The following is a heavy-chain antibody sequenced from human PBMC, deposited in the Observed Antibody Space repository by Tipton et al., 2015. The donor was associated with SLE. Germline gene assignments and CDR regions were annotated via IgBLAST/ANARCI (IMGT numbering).Heavy chain of an antibody. V-gene: IGHV4-30-4*08. J-gene: IGHJ4*02. CDR1: GGSISSADHY. Sequence: TLSLTCTVSGGSISSADHYWTWIRQLPGKGLEWIACIYYSGNTYYNPSLKSRVTISVDTSKNQFSLSLISVTAADTAVYYCARLTPWGYDYWGPGMLVTVSS. CDR3: ARLTPWGYDY. CDR2: IYYSGNT. D-gene: IGHD7-27*01.